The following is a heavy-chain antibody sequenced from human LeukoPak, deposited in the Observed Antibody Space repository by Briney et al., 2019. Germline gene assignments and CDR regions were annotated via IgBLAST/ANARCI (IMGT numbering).Heavy chain of an antibody. V-gene: IGHV1-2*02. CDR3: ATSIAVAGTVGR. J-gene: IGHJ4*02. CDR1: GYTFTGYY. D-gene: IGHD6-19*01. CDR2: INPNSGGT. Sequence: ASVKVSCKASGYTFTGYYMHWVRQAPGQGLEWMGWINPNSGGTNYAQKFQGRVTMTRDTSTSTAYMELSRLRSDDTAVYYCATSIAVAGTVGRWGQGTLVTVSS.